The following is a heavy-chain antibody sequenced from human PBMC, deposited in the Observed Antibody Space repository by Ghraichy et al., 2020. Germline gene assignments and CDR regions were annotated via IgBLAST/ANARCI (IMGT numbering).Heavy chain of an antibody. CDR3: AKSRYSSAWYDAFDI. Sequence: GGSLRLSCAASGFTFSSYAMSWVRQAPGKGLEWVSAIGGSTYYADSVKGRFTISRDNSKNTLYLQMNSLRAEDTAVYYCAKSRYSSAWYDAFDIWGQGTMVTVSS. V-gene: IGHV3-23*01. J-gene: IGHJ3*02. CDR2: IGGST. D-gene: IGHD6-19*01. CDR1: GFTFSSYA.